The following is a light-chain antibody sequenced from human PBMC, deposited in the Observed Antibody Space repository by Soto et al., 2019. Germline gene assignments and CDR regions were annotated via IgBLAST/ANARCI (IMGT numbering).Light chain of an antibody. CDR3: QKYNSAPRWT. J-gene: IGKJ1*01. Sequence: DIQMTQSPSSLSASVGDRVTITCRASQGITNYLAWYQQKAGKVPKLLIYAASTLQSGVPSRFSGSGSGTHFTLTISSLQPEDVATYYCQKYNSAPRWTFGQGTKVEIK. CDR2: AAS. V-gene: IGKV1-27*01. CDR1: QGITNY.